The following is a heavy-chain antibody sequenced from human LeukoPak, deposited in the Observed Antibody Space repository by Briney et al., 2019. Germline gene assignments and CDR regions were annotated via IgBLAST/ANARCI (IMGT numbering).Heavy chain of an antibody. D-gene: IGHD2-21*01. CDR3: SIYPRLLFQ. CDR1: GFSPSDSY. Sequence: GGSLRLSCVVSGFSPSDSYRTWIRQTPGQGLEWLAYISGSGSDIYYADSVKGRFTISRDNSRNSLFLQMNSLRLDDTGLYYCSIYPRLLFQWGHGTLVTVSS. J-gene: IGHJ4*01. CDR2: ISGSGSDI. V-gene: IGHV3-11*01.